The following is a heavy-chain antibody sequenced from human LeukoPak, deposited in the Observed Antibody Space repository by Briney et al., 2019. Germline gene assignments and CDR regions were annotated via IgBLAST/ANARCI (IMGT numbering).Heavy chain of an antibody. V-gene: IGHV3-23*01. CDR3: TNPRPRTASDDY. Sequence: PGGSLRLSCAASGFTFSSHAMGWVRQAPGKGLEWVSSITGSGGSTYYGDSVKGRFTISKDNSKNTLYLQMNSLRAEDTAVYYCTNPRPRTASDDYWGQGTLVTVSS. J-gene: IGHJ4*02. CDR2: ITGSGGST. D-gene: IGHD5-18*01. CDR1: GFTFSSHA.